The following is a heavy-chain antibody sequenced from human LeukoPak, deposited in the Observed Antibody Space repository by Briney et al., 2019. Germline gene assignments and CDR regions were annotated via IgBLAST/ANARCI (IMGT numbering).Heavy chain of an antibody. D-gene: IGHD3-10*01. CDR1: GGSISSYY. J-gene: IGHJ5*02. CDR3: ARETYGSGSYGENWFDP. V-gene: IGHV4-4*07. CDR2: IYTSGST. Sequence: SETLSLTCTVSGGSISSYYWSWIRQPAGKGLEWIGRIYTSGSTNYNPSLKSRVTISVDTSKNQFSLKLSSVTAADTAVYYCARETYGSGSYGENWFDPWGQGTLVTVSS.